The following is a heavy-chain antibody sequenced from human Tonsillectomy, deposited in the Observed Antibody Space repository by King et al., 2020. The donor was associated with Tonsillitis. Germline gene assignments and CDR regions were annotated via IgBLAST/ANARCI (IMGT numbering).Heavy chain of an antibody. CDR2: ISSSSSYI. V-gene: IGHV3-21*01. Sequence: VQLVESGGGLVKPGGSLRLSCAASGFTFSIYSMNWVRQAPGKGLDWVSSISSSSSYIYYADSMKGRFTNPRDNAKNSLYLQMNSLRAEDTAVYYCASHLSHDAFDIWGQGTMVTVSS. CDR3: ASHLSHDAFDI. J-gene: IGHJ3*02. CDR1: GFTFSIYS.